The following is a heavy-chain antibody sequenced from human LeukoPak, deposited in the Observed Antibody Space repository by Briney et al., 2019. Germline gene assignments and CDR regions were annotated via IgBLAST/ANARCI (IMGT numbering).Heavy chain of an antibody. D-gene: IGHD3-3*01. CDR2: IYYSGST. J-gene: IGHJ4*02. CDR1: GGSISSYY. Sequence: KPSETLSLTCTVSGGSISSYYWSWIRQPPGKGLEWIGYIYYSGSTNHNPSLKSRVTISVDTSKNQFSLKLSSVTAADTAVYYCARHGGHFDYWGQGTLVTVSS. CDR3: ARHGGHFDY. V-gene: IGHV4-59*08.